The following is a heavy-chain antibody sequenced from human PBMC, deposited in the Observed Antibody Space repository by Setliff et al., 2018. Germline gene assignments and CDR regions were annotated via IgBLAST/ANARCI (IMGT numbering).Heavy chain of an antibody. D-gene: IGHD6-19*01. CDR2: IYSGGSA. V-gene: IGHV4-4*07. CDR1: GGSISSYY. Sequence: SETLSLTCTVSGGSISSYYWSWIRQPAGKGLEWIGHIYSGGSANYNPSLKSRVTMSIDTSKNQFSLKLNSVTAADMAVYYCAREQWLDPPGYYYMDVWAKGTTVTVSS. CDR3: AREQWLDPPGYYYMDV. J-gene: IGHJ6*03.